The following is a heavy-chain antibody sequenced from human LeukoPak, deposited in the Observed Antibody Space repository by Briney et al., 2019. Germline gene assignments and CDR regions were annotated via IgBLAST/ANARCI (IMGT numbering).Heavy chain of an antibody. CDR2: IYTSGST. V-gene: IGHV4-4*07. CDR1: GGSISSYY. CDR3: ARSSVVVAANGAFDI. D-gene: IGHD2-15*01. J-gene: IGHJ3*02. Sequence: PSETLSLTCTVSGGSISSYYWSWIRQPAGKGLEWIGRIYTSGSTNYNPSLKSRVTMSVDTSKNQFSLKLSSETAADTAVYYCARSSVVVAANGAFDIWGQGTMVTVSS.